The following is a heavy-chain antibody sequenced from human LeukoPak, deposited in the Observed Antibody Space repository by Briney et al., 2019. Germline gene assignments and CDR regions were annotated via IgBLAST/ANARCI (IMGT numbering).Heavy chain of an antibody. Sequence: GGSLRLSCAASGFTFSSYAMHWVRQAPGKGLEWVAFIRYDGSNKYYADSVKGRFTISRDNSKNTLYLQMNSLRAEDTAVYYCAKDLYYYGSGNDLGVWGKGTTVTISS. CDR3: AKDLYYYGSGNDLGV. D-gene: IGHD3-10*01. J-gene: IGHJ6*04. V-gene: IGHV3-30*02. CDR1: GFTFSSYA. CDR2: IRYDGSNK.